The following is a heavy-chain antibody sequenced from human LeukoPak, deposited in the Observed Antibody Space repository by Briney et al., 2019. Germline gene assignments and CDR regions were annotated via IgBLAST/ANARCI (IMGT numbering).Heavy chain of an antibody. J-gene: IGHJ2*01. D-gene: IGHD3-10*01. CDR1: GFTFSTYA. V-gene: IGHV3-23*01. CDR2: ISGSGGNT. Sequence: GGSLRLSCAASGFTFSTYAMSWVRQAPGKGLEWVSGISGSGGNTYYADSVKGRFTISRDNSNNTLYLQMNSLRAEDTALYYCATSPPYGSGTYDDYWYFDLWGRGTLVTVSS. CDR3: ATSPPYGSGTYDDYWYFDL.